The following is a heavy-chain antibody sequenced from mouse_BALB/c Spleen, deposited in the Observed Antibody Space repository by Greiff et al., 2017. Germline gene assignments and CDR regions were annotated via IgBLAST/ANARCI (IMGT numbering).Heavy chain of an antibody. CDR3: ARSFGYFAY. D-gene: IGHD2-2*01. V-gene: IGHV3-6*02. Sequence: EVKLMESGPGLVKPSQSLSLTCSVTGYSITSGYYWNWIRQFPGNKLEWMGYISYDGSNNYNPSLKNRISITRDTSKNQFFLKLNSVTTEDTATYYCARSFGYFAYWGQGTLVTVSA. J-gene: IGHJ3*01. CDR2: ISYDGSN. CDR1: GYSITSGYY.